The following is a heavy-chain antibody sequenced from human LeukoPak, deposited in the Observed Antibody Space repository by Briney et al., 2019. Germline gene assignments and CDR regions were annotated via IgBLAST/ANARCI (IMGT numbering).Heavy chain of an antibody. CDR2: ISGRGGSA. V-gene: IGHV3-23*01. D-gene: IGHD2-8*01. Sequence: PGGSLRLSCAAPGFTFSDNAMTWVRQAPGKGLEWASTISGRGGSAFYADSVKGRFTVSRDNSKNTLFLQMNSLRAEDTAIYYCAKRVLCQSWGQGTLVTVSS. CDR3: AKRVLCQS. CDR1: GFTFSDNA. J-gene: IGHJ5*02.